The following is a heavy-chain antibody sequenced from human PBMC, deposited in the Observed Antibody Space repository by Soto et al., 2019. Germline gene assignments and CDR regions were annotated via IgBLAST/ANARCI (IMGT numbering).Heavy chain of an antibody. D-gene: IGHD2-15*01. Sequence: SETLSLTCAVYGGSFSGYYWSWIRQPPGKGLEWIGEINHSGSTNYNPSLKSRVTISVDTSKNQFSLKLGSVTAADTAVYYCARARLHCSGGSCYRRVFDYWGQGTLVTVSS. J-gene: IGHJ4*02. V-gene: IGHV4-34*01. CDR1: GGSFSGYY. CDR3: ARARLHCSGGSCYRRVFDY. CDR2: INHSGST.